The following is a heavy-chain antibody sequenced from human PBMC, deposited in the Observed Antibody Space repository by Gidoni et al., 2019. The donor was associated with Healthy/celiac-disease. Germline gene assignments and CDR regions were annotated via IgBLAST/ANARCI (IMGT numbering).Heavy chain of an antibody. J-gene: IGHJ3*02. CDR2: ISGSGGST. CDR3: AKDHEPYYYDSSGYYPLDAFDI. Sequence: EVQLLESGGGLVQPGGSLRLSCAASGFTFSSYAMSRVRQVPGKGLGGVSDISGSGGSTYYADSVKGRLTISRDNAKNTLYLQMNSLRAEDTAVYYCAKDHEPYYYDSSGYYPLDAFDIWGQGTTVTVSS. CDR1: GFTFSSYA. V-gene: IGHV3-23*01. D-gene: IGHD3-22*01.